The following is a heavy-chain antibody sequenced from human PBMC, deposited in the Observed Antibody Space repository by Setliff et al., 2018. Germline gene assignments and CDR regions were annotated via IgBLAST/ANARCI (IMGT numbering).Heavy chain of an antibody. CDR1: GFTFSSYW. D-gene: IGHD6-6*01. V-gene: IGHV3-7*03. CDR2: IKQDGSEK. CDR3: ARWTARAVDY. J-gene: IGHJ4*02. Sequence: SLRLSCAASGFTFSSYWMSWVRQAPGKGLEWVSNIKQDGSEKHYVDSVKGRFTISRDNARNSVYLQMSSLRAEDTAVYYCARWTARAVDYWGQGTLVTVSS.